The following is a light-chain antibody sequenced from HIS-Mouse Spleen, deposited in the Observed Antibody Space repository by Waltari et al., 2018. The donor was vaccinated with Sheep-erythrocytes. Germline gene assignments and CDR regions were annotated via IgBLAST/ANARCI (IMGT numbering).Light chain of an antibody. CDR1: PGISSA. Sequence: AIQLTQSPSSLSASVGNRVTITCRASPGISSALAWYQQKPGKAPKLLIYDASSLESGVPSRFSGSGSGTDFTLTISSLQPEDFATYYCQQFNNYPRTFGQGTKVEIK. V-gene: IGKV1D-13*01. CDR2: DAS. J-gene: IGKJ1*01. CDR3: QQFNNYPRT.